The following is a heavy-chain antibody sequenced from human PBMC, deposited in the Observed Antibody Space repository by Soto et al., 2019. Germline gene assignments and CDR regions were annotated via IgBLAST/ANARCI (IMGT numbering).Heavy chain of an antibody. V-gene: IGHV1-69*13. J-gene: IGHJ6*02. D-gene: IGHD6-19*01. CDR3: ARDLSSVAGSISPPQPMDV. CDR1: GGTFSSYA. CDR2: ITPIFGTA. Sequence: PSVKVSCKASGGTFSSYAINWVRQAPGQGLEWMGGITPIFGTANYAQKFQGRVTITADESTSTAYMELSSLRSEDTAVYYCARDLSSVAGSISPPQPMDVWGQGTTVTVSS.